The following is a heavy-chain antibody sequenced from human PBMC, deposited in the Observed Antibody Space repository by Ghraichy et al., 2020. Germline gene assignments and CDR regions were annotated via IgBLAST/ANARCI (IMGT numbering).Heavy chain of an antibody. V-gene: IGHV3-23*01. J-gene: IGHJ5*02. D-gene: IGHD6-19*01. CDR3: AKDVYSSGWYEVLGFDP. CDR1: GFTFSSYA. Sequence: GGSLRLSCAASGFTFSSYAMSWVRQAPGKGLEWVSAISGSGGSTYYADSVKGRFTISRDNSKNTLYLQMNSLRAEDTAVYYCAKDVYSSGWYEVLGFDPWGQGTLVTVSS. CDR2: ISGSGGST.